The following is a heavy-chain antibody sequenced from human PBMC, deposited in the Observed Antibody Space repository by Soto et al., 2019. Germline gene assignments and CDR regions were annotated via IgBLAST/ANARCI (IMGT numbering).Heavy chain of an antibody. Sequence: EVRLVETGGGLIQPGGSLRLSCAASGFTVSDTYMNWVRQAPGKGLEWVSVIYSGSATYYADPVKGRFTISRDNSKNTVFLQMSSLSVAVTDVYYCARGKSGWVTFDYWGQGIVVNVSS. CDR3: ARGKSGWVTFDY. J-gene: IGHJ4*02. CDR1: GFTVSDTY. CDR2: IYSGSAT. V-gene: IGHV3-53*02. D-gene: IGHD6-19*01.